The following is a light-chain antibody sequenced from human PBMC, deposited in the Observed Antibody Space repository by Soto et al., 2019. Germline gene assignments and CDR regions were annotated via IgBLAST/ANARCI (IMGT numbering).Light chain of an antibody. Sequence: QSVLTQPPSVSAAPGQKVTISCSGSSSIIGNNYVSWYQQLPGTDPKLLIYDNNNRPSGIPDRFSGSKSGTSATLGITGLQTGDEADHYCGTWDSSLSAAVVFGGGTKLTVL. V-gene: IGLV1-51*01. CDR1: SSIIGNNY. CDR3: GTWDSSLSAAVV. CDR2: DNN. J-gene: IGLJ2*01.